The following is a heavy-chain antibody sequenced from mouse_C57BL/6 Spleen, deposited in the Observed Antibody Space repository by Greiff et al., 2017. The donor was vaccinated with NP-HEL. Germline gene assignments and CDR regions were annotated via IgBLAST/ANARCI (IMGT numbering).Heavy chain of an antibody. V-gene: IGHV1-80*01. J-gene: IGHJ2*01. CDR3: ARGMITSYFDY. D-gene: IGHD2-4*01. CDR1: GYAFSSYW. CDR2: IYPGDGDT. Sequence: VKVVESGAELVKPGTSVKISCKASGYAFSSYWMNWVKQRPGKGLEWIGQIYPGDGDTNYNGKFKGKATLTADKSSSTAYMQLSSLTSEDSAVYFCARGMITSYFDYWGQGTTLTVSS.